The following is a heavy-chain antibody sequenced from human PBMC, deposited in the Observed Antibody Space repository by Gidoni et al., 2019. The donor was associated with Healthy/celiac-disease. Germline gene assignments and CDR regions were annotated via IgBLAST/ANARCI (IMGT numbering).Heavy chain of an antibody. CDR3: ARGTTTVRWGDWFDP. Sequence: QVQLQESGPGLVKPSQTLSLTCTVSGGSISSGDYYWSWIRQPPGKGLEWIGYIYYSGSTYYNPSLKSRVTISVDTSKNQFSLKLSSVTAADTAEYYCARGTTTVRWGDWFDPWGQGTLVTVSS. D-gene: IGHD4-4*01. J-gene: IGHJ5*02. CDR1: GGSISSGDYY. V-gene: IGHV4-30-4*01. CDR2: IYYSGST.